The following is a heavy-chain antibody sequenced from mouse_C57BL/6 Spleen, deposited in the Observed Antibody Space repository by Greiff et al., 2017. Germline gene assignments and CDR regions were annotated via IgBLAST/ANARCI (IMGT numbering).Heavy chain of an antibody. J-gene: IGHJ4*01. CDR3: ARGFYDSYAMDY. Sequence: EVHLVESGPGLVKPSQSLSLTCSVTGYSITSGYYWNWIRQFPGNKLEWMGYISYDGSNNYNPSLKNRISITRDTSKNQFFLKLNSVTTEDTATYYCARGFYDSYAMDYWGQGTSGTVSS. CDR2: ISYDGSN. D-gene: IGHD2-3*01. CDR1: GYSITSGYY. V-gene: IGHV3-6*01.